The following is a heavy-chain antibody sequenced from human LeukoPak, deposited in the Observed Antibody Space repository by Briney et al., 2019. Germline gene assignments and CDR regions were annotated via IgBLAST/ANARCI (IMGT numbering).Heavy chain of an antibody. CDR1: GGSFSGYY. Sequence: SETLSLTRAVYGGSFSGYYWGWIRQPPGKGLEWIGEINHSGSTNYNPSLKSRVTISVDTSKNQFSLKLSSVTAADTAVYYCARERRPTYYDFWSGYYIWGQGTLVTVSS. D-gene: IGHD3-3*01. J-gene: IGHJ4*02. V-gene: IGHV4-34*01. CDR2: INHSGST. CDR3: ARERRPTYYDFWSGYYI.